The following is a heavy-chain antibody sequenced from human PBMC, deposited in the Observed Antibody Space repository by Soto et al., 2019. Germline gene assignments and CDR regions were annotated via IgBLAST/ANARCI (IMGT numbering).Heavy chain of an antibody. CDR2: INPSVGST. Sequence: ASVKVSCKAFGYTFTSYYMHWVRQAPGQGLEWMGMINPSVGSTNYAQKFQGRVTMTADESTSTAYMELSSLRSEDTAVYYCASSRDSSGYTHFDYWGQGTLVTVS. J-gene: IGHJ4*02. CDR1: GYTFTSYY. D-gene: IGHD3-22*01. V-gene: IGHV1-46*01. CDR3: ASSRDSSGYTHFDY.